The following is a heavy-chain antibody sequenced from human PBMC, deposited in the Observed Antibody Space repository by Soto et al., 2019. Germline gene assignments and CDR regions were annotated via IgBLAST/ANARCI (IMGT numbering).Heavy chain of an antibody. J-gene: IGHJ4*02. D-gene: IGHD4-17*01. Sequence: GGSLRLSCAASGFTFSSYAMSWVRQAPGKGLEWVSAISGSGGSTYYADSVKGRFTISRDNSKNTLYLQMNSLRAEDTAVYYCAKDLLLTTVTTVVYWGQGTLVTVSS. CDR2: ISGSGGST. CDR1: GFTFSSYA. V-gene: IGHV3-23*01. CDR3: AKDLLLTTVTTVVY.